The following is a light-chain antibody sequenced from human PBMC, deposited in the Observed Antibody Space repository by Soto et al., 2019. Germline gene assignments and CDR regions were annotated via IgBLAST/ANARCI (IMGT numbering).Light chain of an antibody. J-gene: IGKJ4*01. CDR2: GAS. Sequence: DIQMTQSPFSLAASVGDRVTVSCRSSQSIDTFLNWYRHIPGKAPELLIFGASRLHSGVPSRFSGGGSGTEFTLNISSLQPEDFATYYCQQTFSTLALTFGGGTKVEI. V-gene: IGKV1-39*01. CDR1: QSIDTF. CDR3: QQTFSTLALT.